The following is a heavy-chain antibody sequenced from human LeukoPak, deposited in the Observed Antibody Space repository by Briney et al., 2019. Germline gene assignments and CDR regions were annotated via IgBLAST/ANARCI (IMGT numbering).Heavy chain of an antibody. CDR1: GGPISGYY. Sequence: SEPLSLTCTVSGGPISGYYWSWIRQPPGKGLEWIGHIYSSGSTKYNPSLKSRVTISVDTSKNQFSLKLSSVTAADTAVYYCARNYDSSGYTAFGYWGRGTLLTVSS. CDR3: ARNYDSSGYTAFGY. D-gene: IGHD3-22*01. J-gene: IGHJ4*02. V-gene: IGHV4-59*01. CDR2: IYSSGST.